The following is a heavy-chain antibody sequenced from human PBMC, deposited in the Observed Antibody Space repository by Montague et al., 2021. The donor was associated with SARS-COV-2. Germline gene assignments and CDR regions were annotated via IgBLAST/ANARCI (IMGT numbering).Heavy chain of an antibody. J-gene: IGHJ6*02. CDR1: GFTFSSYW. D-gene: IGHD6-13*01. Sequence: SLRLSCAASGFTFSSYWMSWARQAPGKGLEWVANIKQDGSEKYYVDSVKGRFTISRDNAKNSLYLQMNSLRAEDTAVYYCARDGIAAAGKYYYYGMDVWGQGTTVTVSS. CDR3: ARDGIAAAGKYYYYGMDV. V-gene: IGHV3-7*01. CDR2: IKQDGSEK.